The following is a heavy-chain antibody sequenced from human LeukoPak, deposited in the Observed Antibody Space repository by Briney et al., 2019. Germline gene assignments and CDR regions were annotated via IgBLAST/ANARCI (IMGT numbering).Heavy chain of an antibody. Sequence: GGSLRLSCAASGFTFSSYGMHWVRQAPGKGLEWVAFMRYDGSNKYYADSVKGRFTISRDNSKNTLYLQMNSLRAEDTAVYYCAKDLEVDTAMVEDYWGQGTLVTVSS. CDR2: MRYDGSNK. D-gene: IGHD5-18*01. J-gene: IGHJ4*02. CDR1: GFTFSSYG. V-gene: IGHV3-30*02. CDR3: AKDLEVDTAMVEDY.